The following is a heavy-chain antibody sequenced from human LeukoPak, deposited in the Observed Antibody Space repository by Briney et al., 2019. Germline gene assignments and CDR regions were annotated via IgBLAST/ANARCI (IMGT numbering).Heavy chain of an antibody. Sequence: GGSLRLSCAASGFTFSSYGMHWVRQAPGKGLEWVAFIRYDGSNKYYADSVKGRFTISRDNSKNTLYLQMNSLRAEDTAVYYCAKDHIEWLVLYYFDYWGQGTLVTVSS. D-gene: IGHD6-19*01. J-gene: IGHJ4*02. V-gene: IGHV3-30*02. CDR2: IRYDGSNK. CDR3: AKDHIEWLVLYYFDY. CDR1: GFTFSSYG.